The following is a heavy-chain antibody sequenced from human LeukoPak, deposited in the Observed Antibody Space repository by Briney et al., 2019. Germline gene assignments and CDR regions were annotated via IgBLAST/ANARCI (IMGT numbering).Heavy chain of an antibody. D-gene: IGHD2-2*02. J-gene: IGHJ4*02. CDR2: INHSGST. CDR3: AGLRPSYCSSTSSYNDY. CDR1: GGSFSGYY. Sequence: PSETLSLTCAVYGGSFSGYYWSWIRQPPGKGLEWIGEINHSGSTNYNPSLKSRVTISVDTSKNQFSLKLSSVTAADTAVYYCAGLRPSYCSSTSSYNDYSGQGTMVTVSS. V-gene: IGHV4-34*01.